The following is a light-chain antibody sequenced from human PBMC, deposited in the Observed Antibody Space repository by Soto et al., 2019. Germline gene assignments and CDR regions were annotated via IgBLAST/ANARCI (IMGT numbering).Light chain of an antibody. J-gene: IGLJ3*02. Sequence: QSVLTQPPSVSAAPGQKVTISCSGSSYNIGGNYVSWYVQLPGTAPKFLIYGNNKRPSGIPVRFSGSKSGTSATLGITGLQTEDEADYYCATWDSSLGSVVFGGGTKVTVL. CDR1: SYNIGGNY. CDR3: ATWDSSLGSVV. CDR2: GNN. V-gene: IGLV1-51*01.